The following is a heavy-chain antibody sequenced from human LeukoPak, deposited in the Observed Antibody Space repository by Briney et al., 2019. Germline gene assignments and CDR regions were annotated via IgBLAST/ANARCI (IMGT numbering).Heavy chain of an antibody. CDR1: GFTFSSYG. D-gene: IGHD3-10*01. CDR2: ISYDGSNK. Sequence: PGGSLRLSCAASGFTFSSYGMHWVRQAPCKGLEWVAVISYDGSNKYYADSVKGRFTISRDNSKNTLYLQMNSLRAEDTAVYYCAKDWGYGSGSYYGDYWGQGTLVTVSS. J-gene: IGHJ4*02. V-gene: IGHV3-30*18. CDR3: AKDWGYGSGSYYGDY.